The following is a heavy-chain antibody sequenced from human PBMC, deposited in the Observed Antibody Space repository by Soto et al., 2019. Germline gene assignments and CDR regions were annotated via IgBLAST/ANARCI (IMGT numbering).Heavy chain of an antibody. CDR2: IIPIFGTA. Sequence: SVKVSCKASGGTFSSYAISWVRQAPGQGLEWMGGIIPIFGTANYAQKFQGRVTITADESTSTAYMELSSLRSEDTAVYYCARERDGYNLALDYWGQGTLVTVSS. J-gene: IGHJ4*02. CDR3: ARERDGYNLALDY. CDR1: GGTFSSYA. D-gene: IGHD5-12*01. V-gene: IGHV1-69*13.